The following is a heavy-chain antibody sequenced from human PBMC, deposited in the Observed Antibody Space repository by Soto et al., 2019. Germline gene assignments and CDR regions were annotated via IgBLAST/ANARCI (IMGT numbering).Heavy chain of an antibody. V-gene: IGHV1-18*01. CDR2: ISGHNGNT. Sequence: QVQLVQSGAEVKKPGASVKVSCKASGYTFTNQGISWVRQAPVQGLEWLGWISGHNGNTKYAQRLQGRVTMTADTSTSTAYMELMSLKSDDTAVYYCARDLYPLAYYFDYWGQGTLVTVSS. CDR3: ARDLYPLAYYFDY. CDR1: GYTFTNQG. J-gene: IGHJ4*02.